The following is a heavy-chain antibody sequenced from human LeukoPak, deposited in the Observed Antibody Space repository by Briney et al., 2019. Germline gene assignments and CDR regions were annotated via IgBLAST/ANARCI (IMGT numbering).Heavy chain of an antibody. V-gene: IGHV4-31*03. CDR1: GGSINSGAYY. CDR2: IHNTGIT. J-gene: IGHJ4*02. CDR3: AREGDYTGSGHPGY. Sequence: SETLSLTCTVSGGSINSGAYYWTWIRPHPGKGLEWIGSIHNTGITYRNSSLKSRITLSIDTSENQFSLKLSSVTAADTAVYYCAREGDYTGSGHPGYWGQGTLVIVSS. D-gene: IGHD4-11*01.